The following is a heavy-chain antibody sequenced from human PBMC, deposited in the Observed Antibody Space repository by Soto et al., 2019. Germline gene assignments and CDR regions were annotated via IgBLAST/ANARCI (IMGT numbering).Heavy chain of an antibody. CDR1: GDTFNFYS. V-gene: IGHV1-69*04. CDR2: VNPILSMS. Sequence: QVQLVQSGAEVKRPGSSVKVSCKASGDTFNFYSISWVRQAPGLGLEWMGRVNPILSMSNYAQRFQGRVTMTADKSTSTAYMELSGLRSEDTAIYYCATSYGSGYRAFDFWGQGALVTVSS. J-gene: IGHJ4*02. D-gene: IGHD3-10*01. CDR3: ATSYGSGYRAFDF.